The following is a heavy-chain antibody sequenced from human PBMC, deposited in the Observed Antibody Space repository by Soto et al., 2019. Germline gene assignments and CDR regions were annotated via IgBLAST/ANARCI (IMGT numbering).Heavy chain of an antibody. V-gene: IGHV3-15*01. CDR2: IKRKTDGGTT. CDR1: GFTFSNAW. D-gene: IGHD3-3*01. J-gene: IGHJ4*02. CDR3: TTDQYDFWSGYQGDY. Sequence: GGSLRLSCAASGFTFSNAWMSWVRQAPGKGLEWVGRIKRKTDGGTTDYAAPVKGRFTISKDDSKNTLYLQMNSLKTEDTAVYYCTTDQYDFWSGYQGDYWGQGTLVTVSS.